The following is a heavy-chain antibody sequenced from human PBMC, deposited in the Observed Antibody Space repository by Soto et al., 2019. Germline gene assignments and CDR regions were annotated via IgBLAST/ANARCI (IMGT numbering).Heavy chain of an antibody. CDR2: IWFDGSNK. D-gene: IGHD2-15*01. CDR3: ARGQLPAATTYFDF. J-gene: IGHJ4*02. Sequence: PEGSLRLSCAASGFTFSSYAIHWVRQAPGKGLEWVAIIWFDGSNKYYADSVKGRFSISRDDSKNTLFLQMDSLRAEDAAVYYCARGQLPAATTYFDFWGQGTLVTVSS. CDR1: GFTFSSYA. V-gene: IGHV3-33*01.